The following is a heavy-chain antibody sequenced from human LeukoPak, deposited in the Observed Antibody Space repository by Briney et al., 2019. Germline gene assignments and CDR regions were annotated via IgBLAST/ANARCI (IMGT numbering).Heavy chain of an antibody. CDR3: VKDYSTIAAAANPLFDY. CDR2: ITGSGDTT. J-gene: IGHJ4*02. CDR1: GSTFSSYA. Sequence: PGGSLRLSCAASGSTFSSYAVTWVRQAPGKGLEWVSGITGSGDTTFYADSVKGRFTISRDNSKNTLHLQMHSLRAEDTAVYYCVKDYSTIAAAANPLFDYWGQGALVTVSS. D-gene: IGHD6-13*01. V-gene: IGHV3-23*01.